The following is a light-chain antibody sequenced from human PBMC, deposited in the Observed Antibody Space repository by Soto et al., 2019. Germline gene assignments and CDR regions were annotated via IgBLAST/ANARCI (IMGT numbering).Light chain of an antibody. V-gene: IGLV2-14*01. CDR3: SLYTSSSTYV. Sequence: QSVLTQPASVSGSPGQSITISCSGTSSDVGGYNYVSWYQQHPGKAPKLMIYEVSNRPSGVSNRFSGSKSGNTASLTISGLQAEDEADYYCSLYTSSSTYVFGNGTNVIV. CDR1: SSDVGGYNY. CDR2: EVS. J-gene: IGLJ1*01.